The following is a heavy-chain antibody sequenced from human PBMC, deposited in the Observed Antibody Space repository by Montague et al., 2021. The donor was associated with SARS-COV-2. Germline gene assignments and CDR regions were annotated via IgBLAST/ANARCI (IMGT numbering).Heavy chain of an antibody. V-gene: IGHV4-59*01. J-gene: IGHJ6*02. CDR2: IYHSGNT. CDR1: GGFISSSY. Sequence: SETLSLTCTVPGGFISSSYWSWIRQPPGKGLEWIRYIYHSGNTNYNPSLKSRVTISIDTSMNQFSLSLSSMTAADTAVYFCARDLLPPRTAIKTNFFGLDVWGQGTTVIVSS. CDR3: ARDLLPPRTAIKTNFFGLDV. D-gene: IGHD2-21*02.